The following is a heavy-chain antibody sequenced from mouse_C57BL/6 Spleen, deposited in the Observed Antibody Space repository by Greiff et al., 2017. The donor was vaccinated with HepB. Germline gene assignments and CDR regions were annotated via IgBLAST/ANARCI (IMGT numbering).Heavy chain of an antibody. Sequence: EVQLQQSGPELVKPGASVKMSCKASGYTFTDYNMHWVKQSHGKSLEWIGYINPNNGGTSYNQKFKGKATLTVNKSSSTAYMELRSLTSEDSAVYYCARQSVYYYGSSPYYFDYWGQGTTLTVSS. J-gene: IGHJ2*01. V-gene: IGHV1-22*01. CDR3: ARQSVYYYGSSPYYFDY. CDR1: GYTFTDYN. D-gene: IGHD1-1*01. CDR2: INPNNGGT.